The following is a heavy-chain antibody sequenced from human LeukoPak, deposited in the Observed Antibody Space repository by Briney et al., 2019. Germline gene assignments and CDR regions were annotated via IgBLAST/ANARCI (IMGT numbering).Heavy chain of an antibody. Sequence: GGSLRLFCAASGFIFSHYAMHWVRRAPGKGLEWITFVSAEGDRRYYADSVKGRFTISRDDSKNTLYLQMNSLRPEDSALYYCVRDLSGHYSFDHWGQGALVTVSS. CDR1: GFIFSHYA. J-gene: IGHJ4*02. D-gene: IGHD4-17*01. V-gene: IGHV3-30*04. CDR2: VSAEGDRR. CDR3: VRDLSGHYSFDH.